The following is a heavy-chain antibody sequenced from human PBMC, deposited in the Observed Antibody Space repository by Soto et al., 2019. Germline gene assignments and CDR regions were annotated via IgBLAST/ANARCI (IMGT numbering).Heavy chain of an antibody. J-gene: IGHJ4*02. V-gene: IGHV3-23*01. CDR3: AKTAYYYDSSGYYYDY. D-gene: IGHD3-22*01. CDR2: ISGSGGST. CDR1: GFTFSSYA. Sequence: LRLSCAASGFTFSSYAMSWVRQAPGKGLEWVSAISGSGGSTYYADSVKGRFTISRDNSKNTLYLQMNSLRAEDTAVYYCAKTAYYYDSSGYYYDYWGQGTLVTVSS.